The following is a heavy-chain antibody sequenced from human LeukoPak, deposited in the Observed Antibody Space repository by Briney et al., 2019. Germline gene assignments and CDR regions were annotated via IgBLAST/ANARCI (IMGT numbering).Heavy chain of an antibody. V-gene: IGHV4-34*01. J-gene: IGHJ6*03. CDR1: GGSFSGYY. Sequence: SETLSLTCAVYGGSFSGYYWSWIRQPPGKGLEWIGSIYYSGSTYYNPSLKSRVTISVDTSKNQFSLKLSSVTAADTAVYYCARRGSSVRKYYYMDVWGKGTTVTVSS. CDR2: IYYSGST. CDR3: ARRGSSVRKYYYMDV. D-gene: IGHD6-6*01.